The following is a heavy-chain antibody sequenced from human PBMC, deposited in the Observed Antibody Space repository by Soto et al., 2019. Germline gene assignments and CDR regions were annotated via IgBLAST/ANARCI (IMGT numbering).Heavy chain of an antibody. CDR3: ARDLTDYNYEYKFGF. D-gene: IGHD4-4*01. V-gene: IGHV3-30*03. J-gene: IGHJ4*02. CDR2: ISFEGSNK. CDR1: GFTLSDFG. Sequence: QVQLVESGGGEVQPGRSLRLSCAASGFTLSDFGMHWVRQSPGKGLEWVAVISFEGSNKYFAESVKGRFTISRDDSKNTVYLQMNSLRPQDTAVYFCARDLTDYNYEYKFGFWGQGTLVTVSS.